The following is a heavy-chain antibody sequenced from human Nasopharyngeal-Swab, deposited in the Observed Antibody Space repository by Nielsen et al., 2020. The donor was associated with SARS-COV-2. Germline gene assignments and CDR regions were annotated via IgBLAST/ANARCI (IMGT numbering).Heavy chain of an antibody. V-gene: IGHV1-3*01. CDR3: ARGLASWAIDF. Sequence: KFQGRVTITRDTSASTAYMELSSLRSDDTAVYYCARGLASWAIDFWGQGTLVTVSS. J-gene: IGHJ4*02. D-gene: IGHD2-21*01.